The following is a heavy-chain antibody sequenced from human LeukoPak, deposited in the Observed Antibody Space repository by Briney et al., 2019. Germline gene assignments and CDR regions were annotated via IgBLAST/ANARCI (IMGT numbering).Heavy chain of an antibody. CDR3: ATDYGDRDAFDI. CDR2: IYYSGST. D-gene: IGHD4-17*01. CDR1: GGSISSSSYY. Sequence: SETLSLTCTVSGGSISSSSYYWGWIRQPPGKGLEWIGSIYYSGSTYYNPSLESRVTISVDTSKNQFSLKLSSVTAADTAVYYCATDYGDRDAFDIWGQGTMVRVSS. V-gene: IGHV4-39*01. J-gene: IGHJ3*02.